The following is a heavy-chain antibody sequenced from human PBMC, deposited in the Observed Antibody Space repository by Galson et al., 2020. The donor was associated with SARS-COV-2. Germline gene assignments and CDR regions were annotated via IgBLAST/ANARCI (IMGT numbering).Heavy chain of an antibody. Sequence: SETLSLTCSVSGGSISSGSYYWSWIRQPDGKGLEWIGRIYTSGSTNYNPSLKSRVTISVDTSKNQFSLKLSSVTAADTAVYYCARFSGNYAGFDYWGQGTLVTVSS. D-gene: IGHD1-26*01. J-gene: IGHJ4*02. CDR3: ARFSGNYAGFDY. V-gene: IGHV4-61*02. CDR1: GGSISSGSYY. CDR2: IYTSGST.